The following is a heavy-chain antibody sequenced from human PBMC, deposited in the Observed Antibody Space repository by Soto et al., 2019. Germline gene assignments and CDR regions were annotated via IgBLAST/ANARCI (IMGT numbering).Heavy chain of an antibody. J-gene: IGHJ5*02. Sequence: QVQLQQWGPGLLKPSETLSLTCAVSGGSFSGYYWCWIRQPPGKGLEWIGEINYSGSTNYNPSLTSRVTISVDTSKNQFSLKLSSVTAADTAVYYGASDLVVPSITWGQGTLVTVSS. CDR1: GGSFSGYY. V-gene: IGHV4-34*01. D-gene: IGHD2-21*01. CDR2: INYSGST. CDR3: ASDLVVPSIT.